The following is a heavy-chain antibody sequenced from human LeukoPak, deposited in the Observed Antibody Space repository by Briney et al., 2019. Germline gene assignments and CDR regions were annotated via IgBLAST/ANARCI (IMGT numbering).Heavy chain of an antibody. Sequence: AGGSLRLSCAASGFSVSSNYMSWVRRAPGKGLEWVSVIYSGGYTYYADSVKGRFTISRDNSKNTVYLQMKSLRAGDTAIYYCARDEAFDIWGQGTMVTVSS. CDR2: IYSGGYT. J-gene: IGHJ3*02. CDR1: GFSVSSNY. CDR3: ARDEAFDI. V-gene: IGHV3-53*01.